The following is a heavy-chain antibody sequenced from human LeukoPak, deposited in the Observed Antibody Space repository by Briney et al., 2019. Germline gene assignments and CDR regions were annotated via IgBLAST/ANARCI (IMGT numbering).Heavy chain of an antibody. V-gene: IGHV3-74*01. CDR3: AKDAQPRSRWFDP. CDR2: INSDGSIT. D-gene: IGHD3-16*01. CDR1: GFTFSSFW. J-gene: IGHJ5*02. Sequence: PGGSPRLSCAASGFTFSSFWMHWVRQVPGKGLVWLSRINSDGSITTYVDSVKGRFTISRDNAKNTLYLQMNTLRAEDTAMYYCAKDAQPRSRWFDPWGQGTLVTVSS.